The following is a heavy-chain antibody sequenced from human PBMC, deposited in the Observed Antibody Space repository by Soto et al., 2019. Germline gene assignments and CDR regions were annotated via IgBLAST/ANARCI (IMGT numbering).Heavy chain of an antibody. Sequence: GASAKVSCKDSGYTFTSYGISCVRQAPGQGLEWMGWISAYNGNTSYAQKLQGRVTMTTDTSTSTAYMELRSPRSDDTAVYYCARDMGVNFGVVIRFDYWGQGTLVTVSS. V-gene: IGHV1-18*01. CDR2: ISAYNGNT. J-gene: IGHJ4*02. CDR3: ARDMGVNFGVVIRFDY. D-gene: IGHD3-3*01. CDR1: GYTFTSYG.